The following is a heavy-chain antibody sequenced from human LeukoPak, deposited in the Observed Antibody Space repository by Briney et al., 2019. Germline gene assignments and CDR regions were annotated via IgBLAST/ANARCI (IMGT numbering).Heavy chain of an antibody. CDR1: GFTFSSYW. Sequence: GGSLRLSCAASGFTFSSYWMSWVRQAPGKGLEWLSYISSSSSTIYYADSVRGRFTISRDNAKNSLYLQINSLGADDTAVYYCARSHQRVGIEDYWGQGTLVTVSS. CDR2: ISSSSSTI. D-gene: IGHD1-26*01. J-gene: IGHJ4*02. CDR3: ARSHQRVGIEDY. V-gene: IGHV3-48*04.